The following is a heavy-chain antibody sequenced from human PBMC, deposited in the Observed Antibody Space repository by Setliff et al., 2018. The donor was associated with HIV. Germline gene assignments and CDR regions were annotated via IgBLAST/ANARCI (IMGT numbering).Heavy chain of an antibody. D-gene: IGHD6-13*01. J-gene: IGHJ4*02. V-gene: IGHV4-39*01. CDR3: ARSPAAEGF. CDR1: GGSISRSHLY. Sequence: SETLSLTCTVSGGSISRSHLYWGWIRQPPGKGLEWIGSIFYTGSTYYYNPSLKSRVTISVDASNNQFSLKLSPVTATDTAVYYCARSPAAEGFWGQGTLVTVSS. CDR2: IFYTGSTY.